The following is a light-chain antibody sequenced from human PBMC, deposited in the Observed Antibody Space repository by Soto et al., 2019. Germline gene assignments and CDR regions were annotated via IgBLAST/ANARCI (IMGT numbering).Light chain of an antibody. CDR1: SSNIGSNT. CDR2: TNN. V-gene: IGLV1-44*01. Sequence: QSVLTQPPSASGTPGQRVTISCSGSSSNIGSNTVSWCQQLPGTAPKLLIYTNNQRPSGVPDRFSGSKSGTSASLAISGLQSEDEADYYCATWDDSLNGWVFGGGTKLTVL. J-gene: IGLJ3*02. CDR3: ATWDDSLNGWV.